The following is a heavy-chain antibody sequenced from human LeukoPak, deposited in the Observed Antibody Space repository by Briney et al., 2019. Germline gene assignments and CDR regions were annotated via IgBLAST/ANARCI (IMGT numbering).Heavy chain of an antibody. V-gene: IGHV3-21*01. CDR1: GFTFSSYS. CDR2: ISRTSSFI. D-gene: IGHD6-19*01. CDR3: AREAVSSYYFDY. Sequence: GGSLRLSCAASGFTFSSYSMNWVRQAPGKGLEWVSSISRTSSFIYYADSVRGRFTISRDNPKNSLYLQMNSLRAEDTAVYYCAREAVSSYYFDYWGQGTLVTVSS. J-gene: IGHJ4*02.